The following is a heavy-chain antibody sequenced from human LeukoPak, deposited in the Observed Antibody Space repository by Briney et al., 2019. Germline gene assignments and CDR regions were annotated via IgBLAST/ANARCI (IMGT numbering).Heavy chain of an antibody. Sequence: PSETLSLTCDVSGGSISSSNWWSWVRQPPGKGLEWIGEINHSGSTNYNPSLRSRVTISVDTSKNQFSLKLSSVTAADTAVYYCARGNYYYDSSGYSDYWGQGTLVTVSS. D-gene: IGHD3-22*01. V-gene: IGHV4-4*02. CDR3: ARGNYYYDSSGYSDY. CDR1: GGSISSSNW. J-gene: IGHJ4*02. CDR2: INHSGST.